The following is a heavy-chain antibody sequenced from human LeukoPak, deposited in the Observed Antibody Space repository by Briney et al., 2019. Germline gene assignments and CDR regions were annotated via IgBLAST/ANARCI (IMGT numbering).Heavy chain of an antibody. V-gene: IGHV4-39*07. J-gene: IGHJ3*02. CDR3: ARESIPGVSRYFDWLPHDAFDI. Sequence: SETLSLTCTVSGGSISSSRFYWGWIRQPPGKGLEWIGSIYYSGSTYYNPSLKSRVTISVDTSKNQFSLKLSSVTAADTAVYYCARESIPGVSRYFDWLPHDAFDIWGQGIMVTVSS. CDR1: GGSISSSRFY. D-gene: IGHD3-9*01. CDR2: IYYSGST.